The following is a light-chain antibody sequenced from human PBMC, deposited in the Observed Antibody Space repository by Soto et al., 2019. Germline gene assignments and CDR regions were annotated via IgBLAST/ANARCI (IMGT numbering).Light chain of an antibody. CDR1: SSDVGGYNY. CDR3: SSYTSSSTLGV. Sequence: QSVLTQPVSVSGSPGQSITIFCTGTSSDVGGYNYVSWYQQHPGKAPKLMIYDVSNRPSGVSNRFSGSKSGNTASLTISGLQAEDEADYYCSSYTSSSTLGVFGTGTKVTVL. J-gene: IGLJ1*01. V-gene: IGLV2-14*01. CDR2: DVS.